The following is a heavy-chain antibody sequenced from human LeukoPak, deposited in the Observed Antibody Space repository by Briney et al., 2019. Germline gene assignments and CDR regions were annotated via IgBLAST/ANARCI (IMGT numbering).Heavy chain of an antibody. CDR3: ARVPYSSGWYGYWYFDL. CDR1: GFTVSSNY. Sequence: GGSLRLSCAASGFTVSSNYMSWVRQAPGKGLEWVSVIYSGDSTYYADSVKGRFTISRDNSKNTLYLQMNSLRAEDTAVYYCARVPYSSGWYGYWYFDLWGRGTLVTVSS. D-gene: IGHD6-19*01. V-gene: IGHV3-66*01. J-gene: IGHJ2*01. CDR2: IYSGDST.